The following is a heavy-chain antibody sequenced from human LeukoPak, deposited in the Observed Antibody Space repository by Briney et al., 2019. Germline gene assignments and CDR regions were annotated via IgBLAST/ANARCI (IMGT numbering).Heavy chain of an antibody. Sequence: GASVKVSCKASGYTFTAYYMHWARQAPGQGLEWMGWINPNSGGTNYAQKFQGRVTMTRDTSISTAYMELSRLRSDDTAVYYCARDYYDSSGSGAFDIWGQGTMVTVSS. CDR3: ARDYYDSSGSGAFDI. J-gene: IGHJ3*02. D-gene: IGHD3-22*01. V-gene: IGHV1-2*02. CDR2: INPNSGGT. CDR1: GYTFTAYY.